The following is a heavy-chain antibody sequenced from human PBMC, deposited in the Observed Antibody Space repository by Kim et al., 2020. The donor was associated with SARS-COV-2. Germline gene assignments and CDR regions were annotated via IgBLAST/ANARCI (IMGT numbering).Heavy chain of an antibody. Sequence: SETLSLTCTVSGVSISSDYWSWIRQPPGKGLEWIGNIYYSGSTNYNPSLKSRVTISVDTSKNQFSLKLSSVTAADTAVYYCARADSYYDFWSGHIAGWYFDYWGQGTLVTVSS. CDR2: IYYSGST. V-gene: IGHV4-59*13. CDR3: ARADSYYDFWSGHIAGWYFDY. CDR1: GVSISSDY. J-gene: IGHJ4*02. D-gene: IGHD3-3*01.